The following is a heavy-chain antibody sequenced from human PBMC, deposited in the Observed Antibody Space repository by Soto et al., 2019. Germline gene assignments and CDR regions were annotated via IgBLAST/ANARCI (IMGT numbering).Heavy chain of an antibody. CDR2: INHSGST. J-gene: IGHJ2*01. V-gene: IGHV4-34*01. CDR1: TGSFKNYY. Sequence: QAHLQQWGAGLLKPSETLSLTCAVYTGSFKNYYWTWIRQPPGKGLEWIGEINHSGSTNYNPSLKSRVAMSVDTSKNQFSLKLRSVTAADTAVYSCARGTREGWFFDLWGRGTLVIVS. CDR3: ARGTREGWFFDL.